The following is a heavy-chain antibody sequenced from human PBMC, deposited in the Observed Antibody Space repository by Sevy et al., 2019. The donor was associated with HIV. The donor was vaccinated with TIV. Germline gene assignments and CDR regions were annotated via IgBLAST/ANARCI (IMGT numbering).Heavy chain of an antibody. Sequence: GGSLRLSCAASGFAFRGSAIHWVRQASGKGLEWIGRIRSKGNSFATDYVPSVKGRFTISRDDSKKTAYLEMSSLKIDDTAVYYCAGQVGDTVIAIFDYWGPGTLVTVSS. CDR3: AGQVGDTVIAIFDY. J-gene: IGHJ4*02. D-gene: IGHD1-26*01. V-gene: IGHV3-73*01. CDR2: IRSKGNSFAT. CDR1: GFAFRGSA.